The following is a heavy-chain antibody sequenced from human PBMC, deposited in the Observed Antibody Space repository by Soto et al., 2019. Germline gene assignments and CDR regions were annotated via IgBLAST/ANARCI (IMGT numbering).Heavy chain of an antibody. CDR3: AKDLAQYSESYYPFGY. CDR1: GFTFSSYA. Sequence: EVQLVESGGRLVQPGGSLKLSCTVSGFTFSSYAMSWVRQAPGKGLEWVSAISGSGGSTYYADSVKGRFTISRDNSKNTLYLQMNSPRAEDTAVYYCAKDLAQYSESYYPFGYWGQGTLVTVSS. V-gene: IGHV3-23*04. CDR2: ISGSGGST. D-gene: IGHD1-26*01. J-gene: IGHJ4*02.